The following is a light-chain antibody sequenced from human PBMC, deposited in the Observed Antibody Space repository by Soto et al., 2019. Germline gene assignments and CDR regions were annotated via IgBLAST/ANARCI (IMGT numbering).Light chain of an antibody. V-gene: IGLV1-51*02. Sequence: QSVLTQPPSVSAAPGQKVTISCSGSSSNIGNNYVSWYQQLPGTAPKLLICENNKRPSGIPDRFSGSKSGTSATLGITGLQTGDDADYYCGTWDSSLSAQVFGTGTKVTV. CDR3: GTWDSSLSAQV. CDR1: SSNIGNNY. CDR2: ENN. J-gene: IGLJ1*01.